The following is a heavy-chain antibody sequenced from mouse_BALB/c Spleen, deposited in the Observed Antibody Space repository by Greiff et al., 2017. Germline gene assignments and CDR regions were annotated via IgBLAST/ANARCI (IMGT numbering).Heavy chain of an antibody. D-gene: IGHD2-3*01. CDR3: AREGWALYYFDY. CDR2: INSNGGST. CDR1: GFTFSSYG. J-gene: IGHJ2*01. V-gene: IGHV5-6-3*01. Sequence: EVKVVESGGGLVQPGGSLKLSCAASGFTFSSYGMSWVRQTPDKRLELVATINSNGGSTYYPDSVKGRFTISRDNAKNTLYLQMSSLKSEDTAMYYCAREGWALYYFDYWGQGTTLTVSS.